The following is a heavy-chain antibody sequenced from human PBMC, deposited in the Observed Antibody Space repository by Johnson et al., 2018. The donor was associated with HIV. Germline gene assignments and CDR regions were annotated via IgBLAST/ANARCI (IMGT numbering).Heavy chain of an antibody. J-gene: IGHJ3*02. CDR3: AKMSRGRQDAFDI. D-gene: IGHD3-16*01. V-gene: IGHV3-30*02. Sequence: VQLVESGGGLVQPGGSLRLSCAASGFTVSSNYMSWVRQAPGKGLEWVAFIRYDGSNKYYGDSVKGRFTISRDNSKNTLYVQMNSLRVEDTAVYYCAKMSRGRQDAFDIWGQGAMVSVSA. CDR1: GFTVSSNY. CDR2: IRYDGSNK.